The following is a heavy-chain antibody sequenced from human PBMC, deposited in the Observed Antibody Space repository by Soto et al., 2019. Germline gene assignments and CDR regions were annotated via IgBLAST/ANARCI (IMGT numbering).Heavy chain of an antibody. CDR2: IYHSGST. CDR1: GGSISNSYW. J-gene: IGHJ6*02. D-gene: IGHD3-22*01. V-gene: IGHV4-4*02. Sequence: QVQLQESGPGLVKPSGTLSLTCAVSGGSISNSYWWTWVRQPPGKGLEWIAEIYHSGSTNYNPSLKSPLTISVDKSKNQFSLKLSSVTAADTAVYYCARSPDSSGYYPRRYYYGMDVWGQGTTVTVSS. CDR3: ARSPDSSGYYPRRYYYGMDV.